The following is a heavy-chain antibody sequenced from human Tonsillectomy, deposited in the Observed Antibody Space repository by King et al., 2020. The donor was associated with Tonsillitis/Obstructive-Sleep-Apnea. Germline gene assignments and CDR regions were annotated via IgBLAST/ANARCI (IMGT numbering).Heavy chain of an antibody. V-gene: IGHV3-74*01. Sequence: VQLVESGGGLVQPGGSLRLSCAASGFTFSSYWMHWVRQAPGKGLVWVSRINSDGSSTSYADSVKGRFTISRDNAKNTLYLQMNSLRAEDTAVYYCARDMAYYDFWSCYFSGYYYGMDVWGQGTTVTVSS. CDR1: GFTFSSYW. CDR3: ARDMAYYDFWSCYFSGYYYGMDV. D-gene: IGHD3-3*01. CDR2: INSDGSST. J-gene: IGHJ6*02.